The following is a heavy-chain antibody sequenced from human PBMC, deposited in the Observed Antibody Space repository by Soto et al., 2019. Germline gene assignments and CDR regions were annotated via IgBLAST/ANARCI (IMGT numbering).Heavy chain of an antibody. J-gene: IGHJ4*01. CDR3: AGGGLGYVCFNEF. CDR2: IIPGFDTV. V-gene: IGHV1-69*01. Sequence: QAQLVQSGAEVKKSGSSVKVSCKDTGGLFSSYAVSWVRQAPGQGLEWMGGIIPGFDTVYYAQKFQGRVTITADESTNTAYMALSSLRSGDTTMYCCAGGGLGYVCFNEFWRQGTLLTVSS. D-gene: IGHD3-22*01. CDR1: GGLFSSYA.